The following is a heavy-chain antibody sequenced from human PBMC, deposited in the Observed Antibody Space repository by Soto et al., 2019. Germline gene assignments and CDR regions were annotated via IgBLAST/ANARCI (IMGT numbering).Heavy chain of an antibody. CDR1: GGSISSSSYY. D-gene: IGHD2-15*01. Sequence: QLQLQESGPGLVKPSETLSLTCTVSGGSISSSSYYWGWIRQPPGKGLEWIGSIFYSGSTYYNPSLMGRVTISVDTSKNQFSLKLSSVTAADTAVYYCARHLTYCSAGSCCPDFPYYGPDVWGQGTTVTVSS. J-gene: IGHJ6*02. CDR2: IFYSGST. V-gene: IGHV4-39*01. CDR3: ARHLTYCSAGSCCPDFPYYGPDV.